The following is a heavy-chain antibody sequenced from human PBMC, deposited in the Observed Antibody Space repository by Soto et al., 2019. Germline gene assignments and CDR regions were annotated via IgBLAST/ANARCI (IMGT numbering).Heavy chain of an antibody. J-gene: IGHJ3*02. D-gene: IGHD3-22*01. CDR1: GGSISSYY. Sequence: SATLSLTCTVSGGSISSYYWSWIRQPPGKGLEWIGYIYYSGSTNYNPSLKSRVTISVDTSKNQFSLKLSSVTAADTAVYYCATPAGYYYDSSGGRRHAAFDIWGQGTMVTVS. V-gene: IGHV4-59*01. CDR3: ATPAGYYYDSSGGRRHAAFDI. CDR2: IYYSGST.